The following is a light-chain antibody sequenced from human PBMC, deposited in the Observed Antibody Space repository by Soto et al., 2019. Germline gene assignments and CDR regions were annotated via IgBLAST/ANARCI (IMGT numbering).Light chain of an antibody. CDR1: ESVASNY. J-gene: IGKJ1*01. CDR3: RQYGSSPWT. V-gene: IGKV3-20*01. CDR2: GAS. Sequence: EIVLTQSPGTLSLSPGETATLSCRASESVASNYLAWYQQKPGQAPRLLVYGASTRATGIPDRFSGSGSGPDFTLSITRLQPEDCAVYFCRQYGSSPWTSGQGTKVEIK.